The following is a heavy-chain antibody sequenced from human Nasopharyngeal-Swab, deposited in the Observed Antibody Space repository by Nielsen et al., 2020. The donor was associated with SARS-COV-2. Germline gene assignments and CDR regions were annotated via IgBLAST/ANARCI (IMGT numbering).Heavy chain of an antibody. J-gene: IGHJ5*02. Sequence: WRRQRPGKGLEWVGSIYYSGSTYYNPSLKSRVTISVDTSKNQFSLKLSSVTAADTAVYYCARLGYGDSNWFDPWGQGTLVTVSS. CDR3: ARLGYGDSNWFDP. V-gene: IGHV4-39*01. D-gene: IGHD4-17*01. CDR2: IYYSGST.